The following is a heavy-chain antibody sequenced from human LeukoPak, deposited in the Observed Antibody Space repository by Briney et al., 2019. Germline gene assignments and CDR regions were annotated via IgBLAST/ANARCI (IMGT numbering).Heavy chain of an antibody. D-gene: IGHD2-8*02. V-gene: IGHV3-48*03. Sequence: PGGSLRLSCAASGFTFSSYEMNWFRQAPGKGLEWVSYITSSGSTIYYADSVKGRFTISRDNAKTSLYLQMNSLRAEDTAVYYCARRVGSTGLDYWGQGTLVTVSS. CDR3: ARRVGSTGLDY. CDR2: ITSSGSTI. J-gene: IGHJ4*02. CDR1: GFTFSSYE.